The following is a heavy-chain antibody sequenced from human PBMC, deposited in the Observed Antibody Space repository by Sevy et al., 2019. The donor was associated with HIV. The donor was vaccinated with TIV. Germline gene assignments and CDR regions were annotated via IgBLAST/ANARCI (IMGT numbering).Heavy chain of an antibody. CDR3: TRDYYDSSGNDAFDI. CDR2: IRSKVNSYAT. J-gene: IGHJ3*02. D-gene: IGHD3-22*01. V-gene: IGHV3-73*01. Sequence: GGSLRLSCAASEFTFSGSAMHWVRQASGKGLEWVGRIRSKVNSYATAYAASVKGRFTISRDDSKNTAYLQMNSLKTEDTAVYYCTRDYYDSSGNDAFDIWGRGTMVTVSS. CDR1: EFTFSGSA.